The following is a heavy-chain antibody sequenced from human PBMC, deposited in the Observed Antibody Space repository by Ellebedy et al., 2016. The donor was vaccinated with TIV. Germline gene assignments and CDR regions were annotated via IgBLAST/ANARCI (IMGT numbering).Heavy chain of an antibody. CDR2: IYTSGST. V-gene: IGHV4-4*07. J-gene: IGHJ4*02. D-gene: IGHD6-19*01. CDR3: ARGRGAVAYFDY. Sequence: SETLSLXXTVSGGSISSYYWSWIRQPAGKGLEWIGRIYTSGSTNYNPSLKSRVTMSVDTSKNQFSLKLSSETAADTAVYYCARGRGAVAYFDYWGQGTLVTVSS. CDR1: GGSISSYY.